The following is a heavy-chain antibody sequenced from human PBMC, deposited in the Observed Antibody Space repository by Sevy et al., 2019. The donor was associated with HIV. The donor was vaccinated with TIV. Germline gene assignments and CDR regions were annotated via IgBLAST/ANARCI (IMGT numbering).Heavy chain of an antibody. CDR1: GFSFTWYW. Sequence: GGSLRLSCAASGFSFTWYWMSWVRQTPEKGLEWVANIKQDGSEKNYVDSVKGRFTISRDNAKNSLYLQMNSLRVEDTAVYYCARDPRMYGDYLLAYFDSWGQGTLVTVSS. V-gene: IGHV3-7*01. D-gene: IGHD2-8*01. CDR2: IKQDGSEK. CDR3: ARDPRMYGDYLLAYFDS. J-gene: IGHJ4*02.